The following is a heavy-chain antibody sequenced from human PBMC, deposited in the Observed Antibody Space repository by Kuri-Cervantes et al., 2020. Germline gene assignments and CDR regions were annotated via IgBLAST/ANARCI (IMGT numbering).Heavy chain of an antibody. CDR2: INSDGSST. D-gene: IGHD6-13*01. J-gene: IGHJ4*01. Sequence: GGSLRLSCAASGFTFSSYWMHWVRQAPGKGLVWVSRINSDGSSTSYADSVKGRFTIPRDHSKHTLHLQMNSLRVEDTAVYYCAKLGLGYWGHGTLVTVSS. CDR3: AKLGLGY. V-gene: IGHV3-74*01. CDR1: GFTFSSYW.